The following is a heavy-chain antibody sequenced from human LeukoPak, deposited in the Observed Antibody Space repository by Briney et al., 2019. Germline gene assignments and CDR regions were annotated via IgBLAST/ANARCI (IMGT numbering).Heavy chain of an antibody. CDR3: SKVSRGEPSDY. CDR1: GFAFSSYA. CDR2: ISGSGGRT. D-gene: IGHD4-17*01. J-gene: IGHJ4*02. V-gene: IGHV3-23*01. Sequence: GGSLRLSCAASGFAFSSYAMTWVRQAPGKGLEWVSAISGSGGRTHYADSVKGRFTISRDNSKNTLYLQMNSLRAEDTAVSYCSKVSRGEPSDYWGQGTLVTVSS.